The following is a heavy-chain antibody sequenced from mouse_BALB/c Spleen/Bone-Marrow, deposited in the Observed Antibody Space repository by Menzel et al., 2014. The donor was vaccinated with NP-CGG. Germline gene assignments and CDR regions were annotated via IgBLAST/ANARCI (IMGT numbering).Heavy chain of an antibody. D-gene: IGHD1-1*01. CDR2: IDPANGNT. V-gene: IGHV14-3*02. J-gene: IGHJ4*01. Sequence: VQLQQSGAELVKPGASVKLSCTASGFNIKDTYMHWVKQRPEQGLEWIGRIDPANGNTNYDPRFQGKATITADTSSNTAYLQLSSLTSEDTAVYYCARYGGRYYAMHHRPKGTSVPVSS. CDR1: GFNIKDTY. CDR3: ARYGGRYYAMHH.